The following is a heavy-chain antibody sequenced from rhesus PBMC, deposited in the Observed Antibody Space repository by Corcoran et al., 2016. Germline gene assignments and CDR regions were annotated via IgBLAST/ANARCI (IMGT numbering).Heavy chain of an antibody. CDR1: GGSISDDYY. D-gene: IGHD6S26*01. CDR3: ARLGLGGAAAGPVFDY. CDR2: IYGSGGGT. V-gene: IGHV4-106*01. Sequence: QVQLQESGPGLVKPSETLSLTCAVSGGSISDDYYWSWIRQPPGKGLEWIGYIYGSGGGTKYNPSLKNRVTISIDTSKNQFSLKLSSVTAADTAVYYCARLGLGGAAAGPVFDYWGQGVLVTVSS. J-gene: IGHJ4*01.